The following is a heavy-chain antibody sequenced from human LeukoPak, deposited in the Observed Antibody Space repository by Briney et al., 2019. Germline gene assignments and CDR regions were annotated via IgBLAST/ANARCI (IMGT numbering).Heavy chain of an antibody. V-gene: IGHV3-21*01. D-gene: IGHD2-15*01. CDR3: AEGAASKAY. Sequence: AXGFTFSDYSMNWVRQAPGKGLEWVSCIDSSSTYIYYADSVKGRFTISRDNAKNSVYLQMNSLRAEDTAVYYCAEGAASKAYWGQGTLVTVSS. J-gene: IGHJ4*02. CDR1: GFTFSDYS. CDR2: IDSSSTYI.